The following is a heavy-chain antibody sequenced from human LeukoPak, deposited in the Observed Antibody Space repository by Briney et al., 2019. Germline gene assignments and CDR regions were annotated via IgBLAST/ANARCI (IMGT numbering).Heavy chain of an antibody. J-gene: IGHJ3*02. V-gene: IGHV4-59*08. Sequence: SETLSLTCTVSGGSSSSYYWSWIRQPPGKGLEWIGYIYYSGSTNYNPSLKSRVTISVDTSKNQFSLKLSSVTAADTAVYYCARHVSRDGYNLIDAFDIWGQGTMVTVSS. CDR3: ARHVSRDGYNLIDAFDI. CDR1: GGSSSSYY. CDR2: IYYSGST. D-gene: IGHD5-24*01.